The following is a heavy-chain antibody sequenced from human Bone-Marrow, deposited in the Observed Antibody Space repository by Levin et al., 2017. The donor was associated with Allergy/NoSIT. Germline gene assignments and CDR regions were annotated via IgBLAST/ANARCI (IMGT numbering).Heavy chain of an antibody. Sequence: GESLKISCAASGFTFSSFTMHWVRQAPGKGLEWVAAISYDGSKKYFADSVRGRITISRDNSKNTLYLQMNSLRAEDTAVYYCARPFSSLVARFDFWGQGTLVTVSS. CDR3: ARPFSSLVARFDF. V-gene: IGHV3-30-3*01. J-gene: IGHJ4*02. CDR2: ISYDGSKK. CDR1: GFTFSSFT. D-gene: IGHD2-2*01.